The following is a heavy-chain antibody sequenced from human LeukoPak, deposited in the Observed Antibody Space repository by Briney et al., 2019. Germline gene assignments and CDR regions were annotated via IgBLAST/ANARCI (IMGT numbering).Heavy chain of an antibody. J-gene: IGHJ4*02. D-gene: IGHD3-22*01. CDR3: AKSVGVTMIVVVIYPFDY. Sequence: GGSLRLSCAASGFTFSRYWMTWVRQAPGKGLEWVANIKEDGSKKNYVDSVKGRFTISRDNSKNTLYLQMNSLRAKDTAVYYCAKSVGVTMIVVVIYPFDYWGQGTLVTVSS. V-gene: IGHV3-7*03. CDR2: IKEDGSKK. CDR1: GFTFSRYW.